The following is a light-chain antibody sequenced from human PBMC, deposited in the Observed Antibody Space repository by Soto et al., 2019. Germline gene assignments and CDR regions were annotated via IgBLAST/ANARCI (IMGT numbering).Light chain of an antibody. J-gene: IGKJ2*01. CDR1: QSVSSK. V-gene: IGKV3-15*01. CDR2: GAS. Sequence: EIVMTQSPATLSVSPGESATLSCRASQSVSSKLAWYQQKPGQAPRLLIYGASTRATGITARFSGSGSGTAFTLTISGLQSEDFAVYYCQQYNTWYTFGQGTKLEIK. CDR3: QQYNTWYT.